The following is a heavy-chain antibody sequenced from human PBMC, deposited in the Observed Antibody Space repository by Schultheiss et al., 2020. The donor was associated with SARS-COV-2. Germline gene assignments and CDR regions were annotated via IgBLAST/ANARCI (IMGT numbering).Heavy chain of an antibody. D-gene: IGHD1-26*01. J-gene: IGHJ2*01. CDR2: ISAYNGNT. Sequence: ASVKVSCKASGYTLTSYGISWVRQAPGQGLEWMGWISAYNGNTNYAQKLQGRVTMTTDTSTSTAYMELRSLRSEDTAVYYCARRSEHWYFDLWGRGTLVTVSS. CDR1: GYTLTSYG. CDR3: ARRSEHWYFDL. V-gene: IGHV1-18*01.